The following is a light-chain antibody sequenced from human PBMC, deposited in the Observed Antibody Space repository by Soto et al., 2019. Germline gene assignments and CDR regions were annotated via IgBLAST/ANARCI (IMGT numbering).Light chain of an antibody. Sequence: EIVLTQSPGTLSLSPGERATLSCRASQSVISNHLAWYQQKPDQAPRPLIFGASIRGTGIPDRFSGSGSGTDFTLTISRLESEDFAVYYCQQYGNSPITFGQGTRLEIK. CDR3: QQYGNSPIT. CDR1: QSVISNH. V-gene: IGKV3-20*01. J-gene: IGKJ5*01. CDR2: GAS.